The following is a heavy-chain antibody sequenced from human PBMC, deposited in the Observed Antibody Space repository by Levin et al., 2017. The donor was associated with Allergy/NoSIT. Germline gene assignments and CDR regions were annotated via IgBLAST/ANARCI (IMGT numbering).Heavy chain of an antibody. CDR2: ISYDGSNK. J-gene: IGHJ6*02. CDR3: AGDTVGYYYGLDV. CDR1: GFTFSSYG. Sequence: LSLTCAASGFTFSSYGIHWVRQAPGKGLEWVSIISYDGSNKYYGDSVKGRFTISRDNSTDTVYLQINNVRREDTAVYYCAGDTVGYYYGLDVWGQGTAVIVSS. V-gene: IGHV3-33*01. D-gene: IGHD2-15*01.